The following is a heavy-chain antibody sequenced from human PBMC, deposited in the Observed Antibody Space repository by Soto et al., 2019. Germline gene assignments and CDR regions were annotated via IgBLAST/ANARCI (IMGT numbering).Heavy chain of an antibody. V-gene: IGHV3-21*01. J-gene: IGHJ4*02. Sequence: GGSLRLSCAASGFIFSSYSMNWVRQAPGKGLEWVSSISSSSSYIFYADSVKGRFTISRDNAKNSLYLQMNSLRAEDTAVYYCARASIITIFGVVPRYFDYWGQGTLVTVSS. CDR2: ISSSSSYI. CDR3: ARASIITIFGVVPRYFDY. D-gene: IGHD3-3*01. CDR1: GFIFSSYS.